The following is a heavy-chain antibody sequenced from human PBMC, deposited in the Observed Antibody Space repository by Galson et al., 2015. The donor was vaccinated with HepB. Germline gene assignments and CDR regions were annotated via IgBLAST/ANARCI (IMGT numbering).Heavy chain of an antibody. CDR1: GFTFSSYA. CDR3: ARILWSGSSSWFDP. J-gene: IGHJ5*02. CDR2: ISYDGSNK. V-gene: IGHV3-30*04. D-gene: IGHD6-13*01. Sequence: LRLSCAASGFTFSSYAMHWVRQAPGKGLEWVAVISYDGSNKYYADSVKGRFTISRDNSKNTLYLQMNSLRAEDTAVYYCARILWSGSSSWFDPWGQGTLSPSPQ.